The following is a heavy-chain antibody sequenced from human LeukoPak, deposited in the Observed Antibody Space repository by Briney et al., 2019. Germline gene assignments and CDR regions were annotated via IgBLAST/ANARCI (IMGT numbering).Heavy chain of an antibody. Sequence: GGSLRLSCAASGFIFSDYNMNWVRQAPGKGLEWVSYISSGSSTIYYSESVKGRFTISRDNAKNSLYLQMNSLTDEDTAVYYCAREPPGNYDSSGYYYAYFDYWGQVTLVTVSS. CDR2: ISSGSSTI. CDR3: AREPPGNYDSSGYYYAYFDY. V-gene: IGHV3-48*02. J-gene: IGHJ4*02. CDR1: GFIFSDYN. D-gene: IGHD3-22*01.